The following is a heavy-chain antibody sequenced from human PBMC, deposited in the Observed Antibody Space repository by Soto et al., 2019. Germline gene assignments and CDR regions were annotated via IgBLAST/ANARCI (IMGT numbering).Heavy chain of an antibody. D-gene: IGHD1-1*01. CDR2: IYATGTT. CDR3: GRDGTKTFRDWFDP. J-gene: IGHJ5*02. CDR1: AAYISVYY. Sequence: SLTLRCPCIVYAAYISVYYWNSIRKSAGKGLEWIGRIYATGTTDYNPSLKSRVMMSVDTSKKQFSLKLRSVTAPDTAVYYCGRDGTKTFRDWFDPRGQGISVTAPQ. V-gene: IGHV4-4*07.